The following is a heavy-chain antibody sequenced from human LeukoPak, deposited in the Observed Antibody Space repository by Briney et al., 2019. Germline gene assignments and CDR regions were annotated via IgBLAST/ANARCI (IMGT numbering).Heavy chain of an antibody. CDR3: ASGRRNSYGDYGDY. Sequence: SETLSLTCAVYGGSFSGYYWSWIRQPPGKGLEWIGEINHSGSTNYNPSLKSRVTISVDTSKNQFSLKLSSVTAADTAVCYCASGRRNSYGDYGDYWGQGTLVTVSS. D-gene: IGHD4-17*01. V-gene: IGHV4-34*01. CDR2: INHSGST. J-gene: IGHJ4*02. CDR1: GGSFSGYY.